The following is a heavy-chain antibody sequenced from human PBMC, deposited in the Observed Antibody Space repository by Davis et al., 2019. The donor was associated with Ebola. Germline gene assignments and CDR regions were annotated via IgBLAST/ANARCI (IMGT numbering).Heavy chain of an antibody. D-gene: IGHD6-19*01. CDR2: IHPGDSDT. V-gene: IGHV5-51*01. CDR3: ARHPGTAVAGFGRVDY. CDR1: GYSFTSYW. J-gene: IGHJ4*02. Sequence: KVSCKGSGYSFTSYWIGWVRQMPGKGLEWMGIIHPGDSDTRYSPSFQGQVTISADKSISTAYLQWTSLKASDTAMYYCARHPGTAVAGFGRVDYWGQGTLVTVHS.